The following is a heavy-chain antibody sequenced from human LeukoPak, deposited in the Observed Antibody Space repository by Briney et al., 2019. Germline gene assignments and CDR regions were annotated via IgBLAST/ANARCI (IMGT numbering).Heavy chain of an antibody. J-gene: IGHJ3*02. CDR3: ARAGYRGGVILLDAFDI. CDR1: GCSISSSSYY. D-gene: IGHD3-16*02. V-gene: IGHV4-39*07. CDR2: IYYSGST. Sequence: SETLSLTCTVSGCSISSSSYYWGWIRQPPGKGLEWIGSIYYSGSTYYNPSLKSRVTISVDTSKNQFSLKLSSVTAADTAVYYCARAGYRGGVILLDAFDIWGQGTMVTVSS.